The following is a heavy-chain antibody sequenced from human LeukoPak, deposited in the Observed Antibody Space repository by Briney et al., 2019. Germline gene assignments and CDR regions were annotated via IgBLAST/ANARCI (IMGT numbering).Heavy chain of an antibody. D-gene: IGHD3-22*01. J-gene: IGHJ4*02. Sequence: GGSLRLSCAASGFTVSSNYMSWVRQAPGKGPEWVSVIYSGGSTYYADSVKGRFTISRHNSKNTLYLQMNSLRAEDTAVYYCARLTYYYDSSGYQDYWGQGTLVTVSS. CDR2: IYSGGST. V-gene: IGHV3-53*04. CDR3: ARLTYYYDSSGYQDY. CDR1: GFTVSSNY.